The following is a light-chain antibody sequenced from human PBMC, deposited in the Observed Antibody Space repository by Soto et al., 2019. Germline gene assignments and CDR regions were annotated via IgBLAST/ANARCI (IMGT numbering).Light chain of an antibody. Sequence: EIVLTQSPGTLSLSPGERVTLSCRASQSVSSSYLAWYQQKPGQAPRLLIYGASSRATGIPDRFSGSGSGTDFTLTISRLEPEDFAVYYCQQYRHWPLTFGGGTKVEIK. V-gene: IGKV3-20*01. CDR3: QQYRHWPLT. J-gene: IGKJ4*01. CDR1: QSVSSSY. CDR2: GAS.